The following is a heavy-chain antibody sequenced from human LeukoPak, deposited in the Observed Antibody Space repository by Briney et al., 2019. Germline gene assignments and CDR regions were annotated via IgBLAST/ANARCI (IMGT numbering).Heavy chain of an antibody. V-gene: IGHV3-30*04. Sequence: GGSLRLSCAASGFTFSNYAIHWVRQAPGRGLEWVAVISHDGSNTYYADSLKGRFTISRDNSKNTLHLQMNSLRTEDTAVYYCARDMYYYGSGGGLAQYHYYMDVWGKGTTVTVSS. CDR3: ARDMYYYGSGGGLAQYHYYMDV. CDR1: GFTFSNYA. D-gene: IGHD3-10*01. CDR2: ISHDGSNT. J-gene: IGHJ6*03.